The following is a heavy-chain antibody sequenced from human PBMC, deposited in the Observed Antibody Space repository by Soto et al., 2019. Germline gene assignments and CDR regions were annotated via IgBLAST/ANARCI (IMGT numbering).Heavy chain of an antibody. Sequence: SATLSLTCAVSGSSISSGGYSWSWIRQPPGKGLEWIGYIYHSGSTYYNPSLKSRVTISVDRSKNQFSLKLSSVTAADTAVHYCAREVPGSGYDSWGQGTLVTVSS. CDR2: IYHSGST. CDR1: GSSISSGGYS. V-gene: IGHV4-30-2*01. D-gene: IGHD5-12*01. J-gene: IGHJ4*02. CDR3: AREVPGSGYDS.